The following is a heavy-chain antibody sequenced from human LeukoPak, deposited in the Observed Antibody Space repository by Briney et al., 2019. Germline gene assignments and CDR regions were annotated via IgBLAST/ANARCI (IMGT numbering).Heavy chain of an antibody. Sequence: GGSLRVSCAASGFTFSSYAMSWVRQAPGKGLEGVSDLSGSGGSTYYADSVKGRFTISRDNSKNTLYLQMNSLRAEDTAVYYCAKGMRATIPYYFHYGGQGTLVTVSS. V-gene: IGHV3-23*01. J-gene: IGHJ4*02. D-gene: IGHD5-12*01. CDR1: GFTFSSYA. CDR2: LSGSGGST. CDR3: AKGMRATIPYYFHY.